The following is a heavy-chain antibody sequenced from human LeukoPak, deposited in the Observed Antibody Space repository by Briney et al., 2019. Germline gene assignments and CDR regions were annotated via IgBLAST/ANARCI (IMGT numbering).Heavy chain of an antibody. Sequence: SETLSLTCAVYGGSFSGYYWSWIRQPPGKGLEWIGEINHSGSTNYNPSLKSRVTISVDTSKSQFSLKLSSVTAADTAVYYCARGRVYCCGFDPWGQGTLVTVSS. V-gene: IGHV4-34*01. CDR3: ARGRVYCCGFDP. CDR2: INHSGST. CDR1: GGSFSGYY. D-gene: IGHD2-21*02. J-gene: IGHJ5*02.